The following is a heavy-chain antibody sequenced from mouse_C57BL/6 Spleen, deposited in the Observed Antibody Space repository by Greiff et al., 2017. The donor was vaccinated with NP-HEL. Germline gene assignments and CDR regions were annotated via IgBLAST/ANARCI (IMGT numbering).Heavy chain of an antibody. V-gene: IGHV1-26*01. J-gene: IGHJ1*03. D-gene: IGHD1-1*01. CDR2: INPNNGGT. CDR3: ARRYGSLHWYFDV. Sequence: EVQLQQSGPELVKPGASVKISCTASGYTFTDYYMNWVKQSHGKSLEWIGDINPNNGGTSYNQKFKGKATLTVDKSSSTAYMELRSLTSEDSAVYYCARRYGSLHWYFDVWGTGTTVTVSS. CDR1: GYTFTDYY.